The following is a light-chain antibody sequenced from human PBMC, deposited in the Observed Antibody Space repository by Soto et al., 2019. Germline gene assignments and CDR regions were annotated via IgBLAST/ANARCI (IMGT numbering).Light chain of an antibody. CDR3: HSQDRSLNGYV. CDR1: NSNIGAGYD. Sequence: QSVLAQPPSVSGAPGQRVTISCTGSNSNIGAGYDVHWYQQLPGTAPKLLIYGNTNRPSGVPDRFSGSKSGTSASLAITGLQADDEADYYWHSQDRSLNGYVFGTGTKVTVL. V-gene: IGLV1-40*01. CDR2: GNT. J-gene: IGLJ1*01.